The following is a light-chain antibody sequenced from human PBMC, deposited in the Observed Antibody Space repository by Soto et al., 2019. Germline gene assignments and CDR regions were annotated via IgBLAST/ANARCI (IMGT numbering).Light chain of an antibody. CDR2: GAS. CDR3: QQLGASPYT. J-gene: IGKJ2*01. Sequence: DIVLTQSPATLSLSPGERATLSCRVSRSGPSAYLAWSQHKPGQAPRLLIFGASNRATGIPDRFSGSGSGTVFTLTISRLEPEDFAVYYCQQLGASPYTFGLGTKLEIK. CDR1: RSGPSAY. V-gene: IGKV3-20*01.